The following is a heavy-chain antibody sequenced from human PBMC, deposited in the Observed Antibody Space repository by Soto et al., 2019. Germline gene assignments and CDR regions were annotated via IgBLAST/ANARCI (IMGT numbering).Heavy chain of an antibody. CDR2: ISGSGSTI. D-gene: IGHD6-6*01. V-gene: IGHV3-11*01. CDR3: AREGATRLFDY. CDR1: GFTFSDYY. J-gene: IGHJ4*02. Sequence: QVQLVESGGGLVKPGGSLRLSCVVSGFTFSDYYVTWIRQAPGKGLEWLSYISGSGSTIYYAASVKGRFTMSRDNAKNSLYLQMNSLRAEDTAVYYCAREGATRLFDYWGQGTLVTVSS.